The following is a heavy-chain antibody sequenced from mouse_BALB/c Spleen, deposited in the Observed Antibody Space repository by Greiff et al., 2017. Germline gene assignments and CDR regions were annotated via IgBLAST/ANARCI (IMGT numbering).Heavy chain of an antibody. CDR3: ASRGAFTFPSFFDY. V-gene: IGHV1-74*01. CDR2: IHPSDSET. CDR1: GYSFTSYW. D-gene: IGHD1-1*01. J-gene: IGHJ2*01. Sequence: QVQLQQPGAELVRPGASVKLSCKASGYSFTSYWMNWVKQRPGQGLEWIGMIHPSDSETRLNQKFKDKATLTVDKSSSTAYMQLISPTSEDSAVYYCASRGAFTFPSFFDYWGQGTTLTVSS.